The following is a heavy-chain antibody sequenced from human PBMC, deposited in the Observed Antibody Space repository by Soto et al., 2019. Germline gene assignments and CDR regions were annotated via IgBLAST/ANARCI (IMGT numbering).Heavy chain of an antibody. CDR1: GFTFSSYW. CDR3: ARESNAQVDS. Sequence: EVQLVESGGGLVQPGGSLRLSCAVSGFTFSSYWMSWVRQAPGRGLEWVATIAHDGSEKFYVDSVKGRFTISRDNTKNSLYLQMNSLRAEDTAVFYCARESNAQVDSWCQGTMVTVSS. J-gene: IGHJ4*02. CDR2: IAHDGSEK. D-gene: IGHD7-27*01. V-gene: IGHV3-7*01.